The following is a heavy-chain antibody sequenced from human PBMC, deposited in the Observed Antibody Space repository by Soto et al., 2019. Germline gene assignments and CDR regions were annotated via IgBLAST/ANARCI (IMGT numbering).Heavy chain of an antibody. CDR2: INHSGST. CDR1: GGSFSGYY. CDR3: ARSPRLIAEDYYYYYGMDV. J-gene: IGHJ6*02. Sequence: PSETLSLTCAVYGGSFSGYYWSWIRQPPGKGLEWIGEINHSGSTNYNPSLKSRVTISVDTSKNQFSLKLSSVTAADTAVYYCARSPRLIAEDYYYYYGMDVWGQGTTVTVSS. D-gene: IGHD6-13*01. V-gene: IGHV4-34*01.